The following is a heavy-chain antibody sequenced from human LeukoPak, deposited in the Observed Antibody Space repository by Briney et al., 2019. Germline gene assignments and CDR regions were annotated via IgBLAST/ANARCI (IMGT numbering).Heavy chain of an antibody. CDR3: AKSGVAAAGIGGEYFDY. D-gene: IGHD6-13*01. J-gene: IGHJ4*02. Sequence: GGSLRLSCAASGFTFSSYGMHWVRQAPGKGLEWVAFIRYDGSNKYYADSVKGRFTISRDNSKNTLYLQMNSLRAEDTAVYYCAKSGVAAAGIGGEYFDYWGQGTLVTVSS. CDR1: GFTFSSYG. V-gene: IGHV3-30*02. CDR2: IRYDGSNK.